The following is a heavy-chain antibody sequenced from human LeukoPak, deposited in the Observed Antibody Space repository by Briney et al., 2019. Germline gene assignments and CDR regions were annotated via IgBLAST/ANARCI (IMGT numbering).Heavy chain of an antibody. CDR1: GFTFSSYA. J-gene: IGHJ4*02. CDR2: ISGSGGST. Sequence: GGSLRLSCAAPGFTFSSYAMSWVRQAPGKGLEWVSDISGSGGSTYYADSVKGRFTISRDNSKNTLYLQMNSLRAEDTAVYYCAKGPARRQLVLLDYWGQGTLVTVSS. V-gene: IGHV3-23*01. CDR3: AKGPARRQLVLLDY. D-gene: IGHD6-13*01.